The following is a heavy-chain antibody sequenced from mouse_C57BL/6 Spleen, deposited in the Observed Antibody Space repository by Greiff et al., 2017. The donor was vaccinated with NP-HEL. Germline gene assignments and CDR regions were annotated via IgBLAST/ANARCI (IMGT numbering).Heavy chain of an antibody. V-gene: IGHV3-6*01. CDR2: ISYDGSN. D-gene: IGHD2-4*01. CDR3: AREGYDYDWYFDV. CDR1: GYSITSGYY. J-gene: IGHJ1*03. Sequence: DVKLQESGPGLVKPSQSLSLTCSVTGYSITSGYYWNWIRQFPGNKLEWMGYISYDGSNNYNPSLKNRISITRDTSKNQFFLKLNSVTTEDTATYYCAREGYDYDWYFDVWGTGTTVTVSS.